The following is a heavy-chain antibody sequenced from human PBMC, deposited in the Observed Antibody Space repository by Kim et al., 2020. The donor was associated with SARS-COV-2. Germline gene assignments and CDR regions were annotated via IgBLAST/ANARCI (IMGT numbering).Heavy chain of an antibody. CDR3: TRLSGYNRDY. J-gene: IGHJ4*02. Sequence: TAYAASVKGRFTISRDDSKNTAYLQMNSLKTEDTAVYYCTRLSGYNRDYWGQGTLVTVSS. V-gene: IGHV3-73*01. CDR2: T. D-gene: IGHD1-1*01.